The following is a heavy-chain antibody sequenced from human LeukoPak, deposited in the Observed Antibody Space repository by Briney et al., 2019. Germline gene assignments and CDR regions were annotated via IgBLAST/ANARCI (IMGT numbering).Heavy chain of an antibody. CDR2: IDYSGST. D-gene: IGHD3-16*01. J-gene: IGHJ4*02. Sequence: SETLSLTCAVSGGSISSSNWWSWIRQPPGKGLEWIGYIDYSGSTNYNPSLKSRVTISLGTSKNQFSLKLSSVTAADTAVYFCARDRALGSGKYYFDYWGQGTLVTVSS. CDR3: ARDRALGSGKYYFDY. CDR1: GGSISSSNW. V-gene: IGHV4-4*02.